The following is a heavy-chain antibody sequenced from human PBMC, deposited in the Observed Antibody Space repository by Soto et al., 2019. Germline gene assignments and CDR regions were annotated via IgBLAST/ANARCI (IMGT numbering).Heavy chain of an antibody. J-gene: IGHJ6*02. V-gene: IGHV1-69*01. CDR2: VSAPCRTS. CDR3: ARVLYYGSGSYSPYGMDV. CDR1: GVSFNNNG. Sequence: QVQLVQSGAEVKKPGSSVKVSCKTSGVSFNNNGIGWVRQAPGHGLEWMEGVSAPCRTSNYAGKFQGRISITADAATGTVNMELSSLTAEDTAQYYCARVLYYGSGSYSPYGMDVWGQGTTVTVSS. D-gene: IGHD3-10*01.